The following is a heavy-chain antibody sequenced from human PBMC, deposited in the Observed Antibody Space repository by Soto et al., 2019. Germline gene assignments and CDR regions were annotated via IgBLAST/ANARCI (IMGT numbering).Heavy chain of an antibody. Sequence: SSVKPSCKASGYTFTSYGISWVRQSPGQGLEWMGWISAYNGNTNYAQKLQGRVTMTTDTSTSTAYMELRSLRSDDTAVYYCARVPPIGYSPSCTLCSWSQVILVSV. CDR2: ISAYNGNT. CDR1: GYTFTSYG. V-gene: IGHV1-18*01. CDR3: ARVPPIGYSPSCTLCS. J-gene: IGHJ5*02. D-gene: IGHD6-13*01.